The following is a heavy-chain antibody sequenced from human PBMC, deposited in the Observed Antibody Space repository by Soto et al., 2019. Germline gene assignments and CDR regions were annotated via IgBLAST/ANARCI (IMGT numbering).Heavy chain of an antibody. CDR1: AVPFSSYC. CDR2: ISTDGSNK. CDR3: ARGFRAGGIGEFDP. D-gene: IGHD3-10*01. V-gene: IGHV3-30-3*01. Sequence: PGGSLSLCCASSAVPFSSYCMHWVRPAPGKGLQWVAVISTDGSNKYYADSVKGRFTISRDNSKNTVYLQMNSLSAEDTAVYYCARGFRAGGIGEFDPWGQGTLVTVSS. J-gene: IGHJ5*02.